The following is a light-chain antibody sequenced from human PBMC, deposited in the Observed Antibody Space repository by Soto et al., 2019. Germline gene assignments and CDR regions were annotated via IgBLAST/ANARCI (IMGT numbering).Light chain of an antibody. Sequence: QPVLTQPPSVSGAPGQRVTISCTGSSSNIGAGYDVHWYQQLPGTAPKLLIYGNSNRPSGVPDRFSGSKSGTSASLAITGLQAEDEADYYCQSYDSSLSVYVVFGGGTKLTGL. J-gene: IGLJ2*01. CDR2: GNS. V-gene: IGLV1-40*01. CDR1: SSNIGAGYD. CDR3: QSYDSSLSVYVV.